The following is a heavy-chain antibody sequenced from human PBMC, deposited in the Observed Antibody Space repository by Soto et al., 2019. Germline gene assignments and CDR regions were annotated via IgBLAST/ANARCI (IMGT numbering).Heavy chain of an antibody. CDR2: MNPDSGNT. CDR1: GYTFINYD. CDR3: ARRRGSNGWFDL. Sequence: QVQLVQSGAEVKKPGASVKVSCKASGYTFINYDINWVRQATGQGLEWVGWMNPDSGNTGYAQKFQGRGTMTGNTSISSVDMELSSLTAEDTAVYYCARRRGSNGWFDLWGQGTLVTVSS. V-gene: IGHV1-8*01. D-gene: IGHD2-8*01. J-gene: IGHJ5*02.